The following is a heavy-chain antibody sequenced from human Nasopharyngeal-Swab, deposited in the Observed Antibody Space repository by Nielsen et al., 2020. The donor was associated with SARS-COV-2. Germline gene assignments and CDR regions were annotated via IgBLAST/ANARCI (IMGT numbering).Heavy chain of an antibody. J-gene: IGHJ6*03. D-gene: IGHD3-10*01. CDR3: ARGQAYYYGSGSRYYYYYYMDV. CDR2: IYYSGST. Sequence: WIRQLPGKGLEWIGYIYYSGSTYYNPSLKSRVTISVDTSKNQFSLKLSSVTAADTAVYYCARGQAYYYGSGSRYYYYYYMDVWGKGTTVTVSS. V-gene: IGHV4-31*02.